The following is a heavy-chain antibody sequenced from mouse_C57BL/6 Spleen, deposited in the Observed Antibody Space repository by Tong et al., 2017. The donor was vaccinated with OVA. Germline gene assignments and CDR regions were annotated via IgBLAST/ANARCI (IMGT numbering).Heavy chain of an antibody. CDR3: ARGYYRSPYYDAMDY. D-gene: IGHD2-14*01. V-gene: IGHV5-6-5*01. Sequence: EVQLQESGGDLVKPGGSLKLSCAASGFTFSSYAMSWVRQTPEKRLEWVASISSGGSTYYPDSVKGRFTISRDNARNILYLQMSSLRSEDTAMYYCARGYYRSPYYDAMDYWGQGTSVTVSS. CDR1: GFTFSSYA. CDR2: ISSGGST. J-gene: IGHJ4*01.